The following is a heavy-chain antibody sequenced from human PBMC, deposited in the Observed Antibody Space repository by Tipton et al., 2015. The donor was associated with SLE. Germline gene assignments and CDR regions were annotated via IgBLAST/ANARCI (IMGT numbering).Heavy chain of an antibody. V-gene: IGHV4-59*08. J-gene: IGHJ4*02. Sequence: TLSLTCTVSGGSISSYYWSWIRQPPGKGLEWIGYIYYSGSTNYNPSLKSRVTISVDTSKNQFSLKLSSVTAADTAVYYCASGPYYDIWSGYKDPLDYWGQGTLVTVSS. D-gene: IGHD3-3*01. CDR2: IYYSGST. CDR1: GGSISSYY. CDR3: ASGPYYDIWSGYKDPLDY.